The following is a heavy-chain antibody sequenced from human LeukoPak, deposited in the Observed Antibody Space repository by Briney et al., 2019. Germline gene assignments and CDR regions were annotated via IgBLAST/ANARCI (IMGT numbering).Heavy chain of an antibody. D-gene: IGHD6-19*01. CDR3: ARQYSSGWL. Sequence: PSETLSLTCAVYGGSFSGYYWSWIRQPPGKGLEWIGEINHSGSTNYNPSLKSRVTISVDTSKNQFSLKLSSVTAADTAVYYCARQYSSGWLWGQGTLVTVSS. CDR1: GGSFSGYY. V-gene: IGHV4-34*01. J-gene: IGHJ4*02. CDR2: INHSGST.